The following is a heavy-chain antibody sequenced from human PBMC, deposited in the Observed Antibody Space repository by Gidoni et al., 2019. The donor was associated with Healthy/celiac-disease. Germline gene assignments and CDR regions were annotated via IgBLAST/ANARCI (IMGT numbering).Heavy chain of an antibody. J-gene: IGHJ4*02. V-gene: IGHV4-39*01. CDR1: GGSISSSSYY. CDR3: ARLIREGLGDLNGGGSGDY. CDR2: IYYSGST. Sequence: QLQLQESGPGLVKPSETLSLTCTVSGGSISSSSYYWGWIRQPPGKGLEWIGSIYYSGSTHNNPSLKSRVTISVDTSKNQFSLKLSSVTAADTAVYYCARLIREGLGDLNGGGSGDYWGQGTLVTVSS. D-gene: IGHD3-16*01.